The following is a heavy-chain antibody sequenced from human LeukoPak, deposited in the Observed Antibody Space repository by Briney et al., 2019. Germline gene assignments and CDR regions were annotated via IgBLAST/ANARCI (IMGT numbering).Heavy chain of an antibody. J-gene: IGHJ4*02. CDR2: ISYDGSNK. CDR3: AKAAAAPGFDF. Sequence: GGSLRLSCAASGFTFSSYGMHWVRQAPGKGLEWVAVISYDGSNKYYADSVKGRFTISRDNSKNTIYLQMNSLRAEDTALYYCAKAAAAPGFDFWGQGTLVTVSS. V-gene: IGHV3-30*18. D-gene: IGHD6-13*01. CDR1: GFTFSSYG.